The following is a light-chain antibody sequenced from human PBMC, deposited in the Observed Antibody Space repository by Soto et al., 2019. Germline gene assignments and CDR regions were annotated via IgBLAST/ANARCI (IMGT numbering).Light chain of an antibody. CDR3: QHSTTWT. Sequence: DIQMTQSLSSLSASVGHRVTITCRASQSISSFLTWYPQKAGKAPKLLIYAASSLQSGVPSRFSGSGSGTDFTLTISSLQPEDFATYSCQHSTTWTFGQGTKVDIK. CDR2: AAS. V-gene: IGKV1-39*01. J-gene: IGKJ1*01. CDR1: QSISSF.